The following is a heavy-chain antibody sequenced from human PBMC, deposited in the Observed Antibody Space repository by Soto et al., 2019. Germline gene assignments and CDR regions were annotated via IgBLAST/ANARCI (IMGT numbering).Heavy chain of an antibody. CDR1: GYTFTSYA. Sequence: QVQLVQSGAEVKKPGASVKVSCKASGYTFTSYAMHWVRQAPGQRLEWMGWINAGNGNTKYSQKFQGRVTITRDTSASTAYMEPSSLRSEDTAVSYCARSIVVVTALDYWGQGTLVTVSS. CDR2: INAGNGNT. J-gene: IGHJ4*02. D-gene: IGHD2-21*02. CDR3: ARSIVVVTALDY. V-gene: IGHV1-3*01.